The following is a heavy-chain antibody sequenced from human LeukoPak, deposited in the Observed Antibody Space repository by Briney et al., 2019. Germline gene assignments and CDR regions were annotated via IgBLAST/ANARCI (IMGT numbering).Heavy chain of an antibody. Sequence: SETLSLTCTVSGGSISSYYWSWIRQPPGKGLEWIGYIYYSGSTNYNPSLKSRVTISVDTSKNQFSLKLSSVTAADTAVYYCASLTVVVPEAYYFDYWGQGTLVTVSS. V-gene: IGHV4-59*01. CDR2: IYYSGST. D-gene: IGHD2-2*01. J-gene: IGHJ4*02. CDR3: ASLTVVVPEAYYFDY. CDR1: GGSISSYY.